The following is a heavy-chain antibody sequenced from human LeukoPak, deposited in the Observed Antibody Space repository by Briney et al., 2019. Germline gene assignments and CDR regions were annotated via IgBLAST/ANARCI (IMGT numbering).Heavy chain of an antibody. J-gene: IGHJ3*02. CDR1: GGSISSGGYY. CDR2: IYYSGST. CDR3: AARGCSSTSCYPPGAFDI. D-gene: IGHD2-2*01. Sequence: SETLSLTCTVSGGSISSGGYYWSWIRQHPGKGLEWIGYIYYSGSTYYNPSLKSRVTISVDTSKNQFSLKLSSVTAADTAVYYCAARGCSSTSCYPPGAFDIWGQGTMVTVSS. V-gene: IGHV4-31*03.